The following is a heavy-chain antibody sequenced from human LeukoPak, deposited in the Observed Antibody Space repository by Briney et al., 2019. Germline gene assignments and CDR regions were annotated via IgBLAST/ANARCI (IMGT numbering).Heavy chain of an antibody. CDR1: GFTFSSYW. CDR3: ARGGAGAYYVIRWFDP. J-gene: IGHJ5*02. Sequence: GGSLRLSCAASGFTFSSYWMSWVRQAPGKGLEWVANIKQDGSEKYYVDSVNGRFTISRDNAKNALYLQMNSLRAEDTAVYYCARGGAGAYYVIRWFDPWGQGTLVTVSS. D-gene: IGHD3-10*02. V-gene: IGHV3-7*03. CDR2: IKQDGSEK.